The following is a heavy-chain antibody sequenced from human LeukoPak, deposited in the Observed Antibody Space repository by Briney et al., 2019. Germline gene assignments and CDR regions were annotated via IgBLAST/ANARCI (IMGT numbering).Heavy chain of an antibody. CDR2: ISYDGSNK. CDR3: AKETVFRFLAYGMDV. J-gene: IGHJ6*02. CDR1: GFTFSSYG. D-gene: IGHD3-3*01. V-gene: IGHV3-30*18. Sequence: PGRSLRLSCAASGFTFSSYGMHWVRQAPGKGLEWVAVISYDGSNKYYADSVKGRFTISRDNSKNTLYLQMNSLRAEDTAVYYCAKETVFRFLAYGMDVWGQGTTVTVSS.